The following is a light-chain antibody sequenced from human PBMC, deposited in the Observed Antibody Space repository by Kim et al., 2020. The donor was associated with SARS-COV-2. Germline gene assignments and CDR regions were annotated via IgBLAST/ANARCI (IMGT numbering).Light chain of an antibody. V-gene: IGLV3-19*01. CDR1: SLRSYY. CDR3: NSRDSNDNVV. Sequence: SSELTQDPAVSVALGQTVSITCQGDSLRSYYATWYQQKPGQAPILVIYGKNNRPSGIPDRFSGSSSGNTASLTITGTQAGDEAYYYCNSRDSNDNVVFGGGTKLTVL. J-gene: IGLJ2*01. CDR2: GKN.